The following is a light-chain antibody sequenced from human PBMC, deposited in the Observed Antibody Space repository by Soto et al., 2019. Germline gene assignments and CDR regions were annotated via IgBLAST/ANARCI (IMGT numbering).Light chain of an antibody. Sequence: DMEMTQSPSYLSASVGDRVTITCRASQSISNYLNWYQHKPGKVPKLLIYAASSLQSGVPTRFSGSGSGTDFTLTINSLQPEDFATYYCQQSYGTPLTFGGGTKIELK. CDR3: QQSYGTPLT. CDR1: QSISNY. CDR2: AAS. J-gene: IGKJ4*01. V-gene: IGKV1-39*01.